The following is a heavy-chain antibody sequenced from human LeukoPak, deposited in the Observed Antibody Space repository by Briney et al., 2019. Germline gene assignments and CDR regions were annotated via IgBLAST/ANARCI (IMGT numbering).Heavy chain of an antibody. CDR2: INWNGGST. CDR3: ATLISGWSLY. D-gene: IGHD6-19*01. V-gene: IGHV3-20*04. Sequence: GGSLRLSCAASGFTFDDYGMSWVRQAPGKGLEWVSGINWNGGSTGYADSVKGRLTISRDNAKNSLYLQMNSLRAEDTAVYYCATLISGWSLYWGQGTLVTVSS. CDR1: GFTFDDYG. J-gene: IGHJ4*02.